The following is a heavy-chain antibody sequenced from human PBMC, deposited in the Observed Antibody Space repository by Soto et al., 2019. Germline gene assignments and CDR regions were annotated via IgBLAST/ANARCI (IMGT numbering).Heavy chain of an antibody. V-gene: IGHV3-15*01. CDR2: IKSKTDGGTT. D-gene: IGHD3-9*01. J-gene: IGHJ6*02. CDR1: GFTFSNAW. CDR3: TTDIDWTDYYYYGMDV. Sequence: PGGSLRLSCAASGFTFSNAWMSWVRQAPGKGLEWVGRIKSKTDGGTTDYAAPVKGRFTISRDDSKNTLYLQMNSLKTEDTAVYYCTTDIDWTDYYYYGMDVWGQGTTVTVSS.